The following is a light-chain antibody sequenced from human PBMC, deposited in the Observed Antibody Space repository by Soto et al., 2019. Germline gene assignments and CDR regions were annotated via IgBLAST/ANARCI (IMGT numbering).Light chain of an antibody. CDR3: QLSYITPWT. CDR2: GAF. Sequence: DIQITQAPSSLSASVGDRVTITCRASQSISTHLTWYQQTPGKAPKLLIYGAFRLQSGVPSRFSGSGSGTDFTLTISSLQPDDFGTYYCQLSYITPWTFGQGTKVDIK. J-gene: IGKJ1*01. CDR1: QSISTH. V-gene: IGKV1-39*01.